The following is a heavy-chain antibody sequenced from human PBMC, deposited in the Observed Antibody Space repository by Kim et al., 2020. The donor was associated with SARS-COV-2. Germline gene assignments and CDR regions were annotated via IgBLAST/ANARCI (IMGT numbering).Heavy chain of an antibody. V-gene: IGHV1-46*01. CDR3: AREDLAAAGPNAFDI. D-gene: IGHD6-13*01. CDR2: INPSGGST. CDR1: GYTFTSYY. J-gene: IGHJ3*02. Sequence: ASVKVSCKASGYTFTSYYMHWVRQAPGQGLEWMGIINPSGGSTSYAQKFQGRVTMTRDTSTSTVYMELSSLRSEDTAVYYCAREDLAAAGPNAFDIWGQGTMVTVSS.